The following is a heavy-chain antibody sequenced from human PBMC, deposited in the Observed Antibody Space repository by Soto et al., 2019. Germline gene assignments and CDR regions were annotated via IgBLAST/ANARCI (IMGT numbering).Heavy chain of an antibody. D-gene: IGHD4-17*01. V-gene: IGHV2-5*01. CDR2: IYWNDDK. J-gene: IGHJ4*02. CDR1: GFSLSTSGVG. CDR3: AHRRPQLPPVTRADTCDY. Sequence: QITLKESGPTLVKPTQTLTLTCTFSGFSLSTSGVGVGWIRQPPGKALEWLALIYWNDDKRYSPSLKSRLTSTKDTSKNQVVLTMTNMDPVDTAKDYCAHRRPQLPPVTRADTCDYWGQGTLVTVSS.